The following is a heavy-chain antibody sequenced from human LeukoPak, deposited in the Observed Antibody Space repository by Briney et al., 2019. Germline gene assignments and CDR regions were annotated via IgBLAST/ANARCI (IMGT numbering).Heavy chain of an antibody. CDR1: GYTFTSYG. J-gene: IGHJ4*02. D-gene: IGHD4-17*01. Sequence: GASVKVSCKASGYTFTSYGISWVRQAPGQGLEWMGIINPSGGSTSYAQKFQGRVTMTRDMSTSTVYMELSSLRSEDTAVYYCARDSGDQTLDYWGQGTLVTVSS. CDR3: ARDSGDQTLDY. CDR2: INPSGGST. V-gene: IGHV1-46*01.